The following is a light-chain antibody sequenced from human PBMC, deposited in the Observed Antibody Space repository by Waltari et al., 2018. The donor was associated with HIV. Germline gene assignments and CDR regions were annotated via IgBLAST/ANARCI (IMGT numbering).Light chain of an antibody. CDR1: KIGDKS. Sequence: YVLTQPPSVSAAPGQTARMTCGGTKIGDKSVHWYQQRPGQAPIVVVYDDSDRPSGISERISGSNSGNTATLIISRVEAGDEADYYCQVWDGGSDPPGVFGGGTRLTVL. V-gene: IGLV3-21*02. CDR3: QVWDGGSDPPGV. J-gene: IGLJ3*02. CDR2: DDS.